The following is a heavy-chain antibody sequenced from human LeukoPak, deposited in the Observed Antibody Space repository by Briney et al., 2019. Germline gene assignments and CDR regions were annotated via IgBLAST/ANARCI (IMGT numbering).Heavy chain of an antibody. CDR3: ATSGGSSWSREYNWFDP. V-gene: IGHV3-7*01. Sequence: GGSLRLSCAACVFTLRSYWMSWVRQAPGKGLEWVANIKQDGSEKYYVDSVKGRFTISRDNAKNSLFLQMDSLRVQDTAVYYCATSGGSSWSREYNWFDPWGQGTLVTVSS. D-gene: IGHD6-13*01. CDR2: IKQDGSEK. J-gene: IGHJ5*02. CDR1: VFTLRSYW.